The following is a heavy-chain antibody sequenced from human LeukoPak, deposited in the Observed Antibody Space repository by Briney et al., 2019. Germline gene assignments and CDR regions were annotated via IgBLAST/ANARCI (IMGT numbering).Heavy chain of an antibody. J-gene: IGHJ6*02. V-gene: IGHV3-30*18. Sequence: PGGSLRLSCEASGITFSNHVLHWVRQAPGKGLEWVAVISYDGRNKFYADSVKGRFTISRDNSKNTLYLQMNSLGAEDTALYHCAKDLAGYSNDRDFGMDVWGQGTTVTVSS. CDR2: ISYDGRNK. CDR1: GITFSNHV. CDR3: AKDLAGYSNDRDFGMDV. D-gene: IGHD4-11*01.